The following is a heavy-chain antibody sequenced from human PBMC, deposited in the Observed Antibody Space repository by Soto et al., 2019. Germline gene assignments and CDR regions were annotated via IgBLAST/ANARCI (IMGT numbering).Heavy chain of an antibody. CDR2: ISAYNGNT. J-gene: IGHJ6*02. V-gene: IGHV1-18*01. D-gene: IGHD4-17*01. CDR1: GYTFTSYG. CDR3: ARIVRLREGYGGNSGLVDYYYGMDV. Sequence: GASVKVSCKASGYTFTSYGISWVRQAPGQGLEWMGWISAYNGNTNYAQKLQGRVTMTTDTSTSTAYMELRSLGSDDTAVYYCARIVRLREGYGGNSGLVDYYYGMDVWGQGTTVTVSS.